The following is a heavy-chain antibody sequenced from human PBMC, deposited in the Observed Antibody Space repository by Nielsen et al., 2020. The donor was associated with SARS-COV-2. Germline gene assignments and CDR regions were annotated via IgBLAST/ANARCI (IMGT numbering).Heavy chain of an antibody. CDR2: ISGSGGST. CDR1: GFTFSSYA. Sequence: GESLKISCAASGFTFSSYAMSWVRQAPGKGLEWVSAISGSGGSTYYADSVKGRFTISRDNSKNTLYLQMNSLRAEDTAVYYCTTDRNYDILTGYYKFDYWGQGTLVTVSS. CDR3: TTDRNYDILTGYYKFDY. V-gene: IGHV3-23*01. D-gene: IGHD3-9*01. J-gene: IGHJ4*02.